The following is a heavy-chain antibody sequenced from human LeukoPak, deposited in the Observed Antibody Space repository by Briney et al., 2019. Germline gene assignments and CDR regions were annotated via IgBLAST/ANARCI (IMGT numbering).Heavy chain of an antibody. D-gene: IGHD3-10*02. V-gene: IGHV3-30*02. J-gene: IGHJ4*02. CDR3: AKVRSPITTFGTFDY. CDR1: GFTFSSYG. Sequence: GGSLRLSCAASGFTFSSYGMHWVRQAPGKGLEWVAFIRYDGSNKYYADSVKGRFTISRDNSKNTLYLQMNSLRAEDTAVYYCAKVRSPITTFGTFDYWGQGTLVTVSS. CDR2: IRYDGSNK.